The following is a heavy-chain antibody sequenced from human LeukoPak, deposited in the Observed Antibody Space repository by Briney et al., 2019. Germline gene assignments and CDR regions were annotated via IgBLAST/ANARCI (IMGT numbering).Heavy chain of an antibody. CDR2: IKSKTDGGTT. D-gene: IGHD3-3*01. J-gene: IGHJ4*02. Sequence: GSLRLSCAASGFTFSNAWMSWVRQAPGKGLEWVGRIKSKTDGGTTDYAAPVKGRFTISRDDSKNTLYLQMNSLKTGDTAVYYCTTEVTIFGVVTPLGYWGQGTLVTVSS. CDR1: GFTFSNAW. CDR3: TTEVTIFGVVTPLGY. V-gene: IGHV3-15*01.